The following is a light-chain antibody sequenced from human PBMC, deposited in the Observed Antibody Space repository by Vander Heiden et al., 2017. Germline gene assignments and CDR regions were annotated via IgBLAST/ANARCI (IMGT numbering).Light chain of an antibody. CDR3: QQYNNWPPLT. V-gene: IGKV3-15*01. CDR1: QSVSSN. CDR2: GAS. Sequence: EIVMTQSPATLSVSPGDRATLSCRASQSVSSNLAWYQQKPGQAPRLLIYGASTRATGIPAGFSGSGSGTEFTLTISSLQSEDFAVYYCQQYNNWPPLTFGGGTKVEIK. J-gene: IGKJ4*01.